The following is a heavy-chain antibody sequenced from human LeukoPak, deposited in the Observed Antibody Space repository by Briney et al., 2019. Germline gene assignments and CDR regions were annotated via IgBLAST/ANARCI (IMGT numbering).Heavy chain of an antibody. V-gene: IGHV4-59*01. D-gene: IGHD3-22*01. CDR2: IYYNGNT. CDR1: DGSINSYY. Sequence: PSETLSLTCSVSDGSINSYYWNWIRRPPGKGLEWIGYIYYNGNTNYNPSLKSRVTISVDTSKNQFSLKLSSVTAADTAVYYCARVGPYYYDSSGYISAFDIWGQGTMVTVSS. CDR3: ARVGPYYYDSSGYISAFDI. J-gene: IGHJ3*02.